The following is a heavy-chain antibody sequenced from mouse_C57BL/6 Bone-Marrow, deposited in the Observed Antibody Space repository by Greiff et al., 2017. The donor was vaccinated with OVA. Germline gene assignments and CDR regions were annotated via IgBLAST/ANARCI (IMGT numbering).Heavy chain of an antibody. J-gene: IGHJ3*01. CDR1: GYTFTGYG. D-gene: IGHD1-1*02. V-gene: IGHV1-81*01. Sequence: VQLQQSGAELARPGASVKLSCKASGYTFTGYGISWVKQRTGQGLEWIGEIYPRSGNTYYNEKFKGKATLTADKSSSTAYMELRSLTSEDSAVYFCARPGGSLAYWGQGTLVTVSA. CDR2: IYPRSGNT. CDR3: ARPGGSLAY.